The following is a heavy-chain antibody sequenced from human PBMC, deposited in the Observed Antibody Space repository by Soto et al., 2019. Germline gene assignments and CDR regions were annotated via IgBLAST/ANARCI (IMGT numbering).Heavy chain of an antibody. Sequence: QVQLVQSGAEVKKPGSSVKVSCKASGGTFSSYAISWVRQAPGQGLEWMGGIIPIFGTANYAQKFQGRVTITADESTSTAYMELSSLRSEDTAVYYCAIPRGQAYCGGDCYSGWFDPWGQGTLVTVSS. CDR3: AIPRGQAYCGGDCYSGWFDP. D-gene: IGHD2-21*02. V-gene: IGHV1-69*01. CDR1: GGTFSSYA. J-gene: IGHJ5*02. CDR2: IIPIFGTA.